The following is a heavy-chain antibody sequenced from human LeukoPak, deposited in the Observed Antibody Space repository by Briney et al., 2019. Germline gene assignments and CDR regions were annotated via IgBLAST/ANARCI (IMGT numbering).Heavy chain of an antibody. V-gene: IGHV1-8*01. Sequence: ASVKVSCKTSGYPFTTYEINWVRQAAGQGLEWMGWVHPNSGNTAYAQRFQGRVTMTRDTSISTAYMELSSLRSDDTAVYFCARGPRNDPWGQGTLVTVSS. CDR1: GYPFTTYE. CDR2: VHPNSGNT. CDR3: ARGPRNDP. J-gene: IGHJ5*02. D-gene: IGHD1-14*01.